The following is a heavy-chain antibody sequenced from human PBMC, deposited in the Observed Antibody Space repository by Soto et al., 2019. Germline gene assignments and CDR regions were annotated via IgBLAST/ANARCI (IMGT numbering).Heavy chain of an antibody. J-gene: IGHJ6*02. D-gene: IGHD2-8*01. CDR3: ARDPRGWCRDESSHSPYSYDMDV. CDR2: INTDTGDT. V-gene: IGHV1-2*04. CDR1: GYSFSAVH. Sequence: QVQLVQSGAEVRKPGASVKVSCKTSGYSFSAVHIHWVRQAPGQGLEWVGWINTDTGDTNYAQKFEGCVTMTRDTSISTAYMALNRLKADDTAVYFCARDPRGWCRDESSHSPYSYDMDVWGQGTTVTV.